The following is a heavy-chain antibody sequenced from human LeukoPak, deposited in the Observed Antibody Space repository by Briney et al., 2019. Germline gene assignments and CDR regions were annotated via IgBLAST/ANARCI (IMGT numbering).Heavy chain of an antibody. CDR2: IYDSGST. CDR3: ASSVGAVAGTAFDY. D-gene: IGHD6-19*01. Sequence: PSETLSLTCTVSGGSVSSGSYYWSWIRQPPGKGLEWIGYIYDSGSTYYNPSLKSRVTISVDTSKNQFSLKLSSVTAADTAVYYCASSVGAVAGTAFDYWGQEPWSPSPQ. V-gene: IGHV4-61*01. CDR1: GGSVSSGSYY. J-gene: IGHJ4*01.